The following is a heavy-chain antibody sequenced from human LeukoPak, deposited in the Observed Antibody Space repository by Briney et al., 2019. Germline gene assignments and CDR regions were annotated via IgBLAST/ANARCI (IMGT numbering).Heavy chain of an antibody. Sequence: GRTLRLSCAASGFTLCTYAVNWVRQAPGKGVEWGSSISGSGDRTYYADSVKGRFTISRDNSKNTLYLQMNSLRAEDTAVYYCARDRTYYYDSSGYYMGYWGQGTLVTVSS. CDR2: ISGSGDRT. D-gene: IGHD3-22*01. V-gene: IGHV3-23*01. J-gene: IGHJ4*02. CDR1: GFTLCTYA. CDR3: ARDRTYYYDSSGYYMGY.